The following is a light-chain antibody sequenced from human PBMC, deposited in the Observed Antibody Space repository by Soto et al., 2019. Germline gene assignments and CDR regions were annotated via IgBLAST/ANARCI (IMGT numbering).Light chain of an antibody. V-gene: IGLV1-40*01. CDR1: SSNIGAGND. CDR3: QSYDLSRSGV. CDR2: GNN. J-gene: IGLJ3*02. Sequence: QSVLTQPPSVSGAPGQRVTISCTGSSSNIGAGNDVYWYQQLPRTAPKLLIYGNNNRPSGVPDRFSGSKSGTSASLAITGLQADDEAHYYCQSYDLSRSGVFGGGTKLTVL.